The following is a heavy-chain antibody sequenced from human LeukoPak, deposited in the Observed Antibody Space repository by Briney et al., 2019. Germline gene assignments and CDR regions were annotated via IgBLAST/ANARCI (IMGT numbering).Heavy chain of an antibody. CDR3: ATSGYRSSWYSTRREDWFDP. V-gene: IGHV1-69*04. D-gene: IGHD6-13*01. CDR1: GGTFSSYA. Sequence: SVKVSCKASGGTFSSYAFSWVRQAPGQGLEWMGRIIPALEISHYAQKFQGRVTTTANISTSTAYMELSSLRSEGTAVYYCATSGYRSSWYSTRREDWFDPWGQGTLVTVSS. CDR2: IIPALEIS. J-gene: IGHJ5*02.